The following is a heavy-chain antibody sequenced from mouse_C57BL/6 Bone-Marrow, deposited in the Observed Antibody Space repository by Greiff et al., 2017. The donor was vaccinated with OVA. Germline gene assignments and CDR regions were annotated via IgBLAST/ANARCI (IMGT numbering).Heavy chain of an antibody. J-gene: IGHJ4*01. V-gene: IGHV7-1*01. CDR3: ARDGQYSNYDYAMDY. D-gene: IGHD2-5*01. CDR1: GFTFSDFY. CDR2: SRNKANDYTT. Sequence: EVQVVESGGGLVQSGRSLRLSCATSGFTFSDFYMEWVRQAPGKGLEWIAASRNKANDYTTEYSASVKGRFIVSRDTSQSILYLQMNALRAEDTAIYYCARDGQYSNYDYAMDYWGQGTSVTVSS.